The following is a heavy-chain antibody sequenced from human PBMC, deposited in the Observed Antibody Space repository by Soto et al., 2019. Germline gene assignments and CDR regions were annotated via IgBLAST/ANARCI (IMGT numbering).Heavy chain of an antibody. CDR1: GGSFGGYY. CDR2: INHSGST. CDR3: ARGGPLVPRYYFDY. J-gene: IGHJ4*02. D-gene: IGHD6-6*01. V-gene: IGHV4-34*01. Sequence: PSETLSLTCAVYGGSFGGYYWSWIRQPPGKGLEWIGEINHSGSTNYNPSLKSRVTISVDTSKNQFSLKLSSVTAADTAVYYCARGGPLVPRYYFDYWGQGTLVTVSS.